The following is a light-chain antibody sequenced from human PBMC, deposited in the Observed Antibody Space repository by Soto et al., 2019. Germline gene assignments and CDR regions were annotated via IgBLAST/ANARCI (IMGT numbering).Light chain of an antibody. J-gene: IGLJ3*02. V-gene: IGLV1-47*01. CDR1: SSNIGSNY. Sequence: QSVLTQPPSASGTPGQRVTISCSGSSSNIGSNYVYWYQQLPGTAPKLLIFKNNQRPTGVPDRFSGSKSGTSASLAISGLRSEDEADYYCAVWDDSLSDDWVFGGGTKLTVL. CDR3: AVWDDSLSDDWV. CDR2: KNN.